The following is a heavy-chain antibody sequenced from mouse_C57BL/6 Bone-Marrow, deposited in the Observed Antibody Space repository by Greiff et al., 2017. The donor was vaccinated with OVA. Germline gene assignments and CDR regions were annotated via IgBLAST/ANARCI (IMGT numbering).Heavy chain of an antibody. Sequence: EVKVVESGGDLVKPGGSLKLSCAASGFTFSSYGMSWVRQTPDKRLEWVATISSGGSYTYYPDSVKGRFTISRDNAKNTLYLQMSSLKSEDTAMYYCARHGLFAYWGQGTLVTVSA. J-gene: IGHJ3*01. CDR1: GFTFSSYG. CDR2: ISSGGSYT. CDR3: ARHGLFAY. V-gene: IGHV5-6*01.